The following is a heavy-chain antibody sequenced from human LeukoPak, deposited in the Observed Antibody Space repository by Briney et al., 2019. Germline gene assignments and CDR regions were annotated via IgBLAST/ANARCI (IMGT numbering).Heavy chain of an antibody. J-gene: IGHJ6*03. Sequence: PGGSLRLSCAASGFTFSNYVMHWVRQAPGKGLEWVANIKLDGSEKYYMDSVKGRFTISRDNAKNSLYLQMNSLRAEDTAVYYCAREREDIVVVPAAMQYYYYMDVWGKGTTVTISS. CDR2: IKLDGSEK. D-gene: IGHD2-2*01. CDR3: AREREDIVVVPAAMQYYYYMDV. CDR1: GFTFSNYV. V-gene: IGHV3-7*01.